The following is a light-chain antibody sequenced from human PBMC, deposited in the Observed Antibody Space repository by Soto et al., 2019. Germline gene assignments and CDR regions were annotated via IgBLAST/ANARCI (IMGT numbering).Light chain of an antibody. Sequence: IVVNMSPCAVSLSPRERATLSCRAIQSVSNNYLAWYQQKPGQPPRLLIYDGSTRATGIPDRFSGSGSGTDFTLTISKLEPGDFAVYYCQQYDTSDMWTFGQGTKVDIK. V-gene: IGKV3-20*01. CDR3: QQYDTSDMWT. CDR1: QSVSNNY. J-gene: IGKJ1*01. CDR2: DGS.